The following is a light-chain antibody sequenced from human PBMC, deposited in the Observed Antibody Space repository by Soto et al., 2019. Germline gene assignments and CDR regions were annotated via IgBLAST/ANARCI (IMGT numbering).Light chain of an antibody. CDR1: NSNIGAGYD. Sequence: QSVLTQPPSVSGAPGQRVTMTCTGSNSNIGAGYDVHWYQQLPGTAPKLLIYENSNRPSGVPDRFSGSKSGTSAALAITGLQAEDEADYYCQSHDSSLSSYVFGTGTKVTVL. V-gene: IGLV1-40*01. CDR3: QSHDSSLSSYV. J-gene: IGLJ1*01. CDR2: ENS.